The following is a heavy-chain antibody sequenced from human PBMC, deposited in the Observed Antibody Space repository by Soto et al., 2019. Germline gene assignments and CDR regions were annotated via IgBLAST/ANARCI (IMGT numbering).Heavy chain of an antibody. V-gene: IGHV3-23*01. Sequence: PGGSLRLSCAASRFTFSSYAMSWVRQAPGEGLECVSAFTGSGGSTYYEESGKCRFTISRDNSKNTMYLKMNSLRAEDTAVYYCARACYYYDSSGYPGWFDPWGQGTLVTVSS. CDR1: RFTFSSYA. CDR2: FTGSGGST. J-gene: IGHJ5*02. D-gene: IGHD3-22*01. CDR3: ARACYYYDSSGYPGWFDP.